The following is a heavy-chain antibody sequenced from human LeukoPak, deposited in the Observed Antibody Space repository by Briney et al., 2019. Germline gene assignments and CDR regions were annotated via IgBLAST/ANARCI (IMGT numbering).Heavy chain of an antibody. CDR2: ITSSDSTT. Sequence: GGSLRLSCAASGFTFSDYYMNWIRQAPGKWLEWVSFITSSDSTTYYADSVKGRFTISRDNAKNSLFLQMNSLRAEDTAIYYCARARRKADWFDPWGQGTLVTVSS. V-gene: IGHV3-11*04. J-gene: IGHJ5*02. CDR1: GFTFSDYY. D-gene: IGHD6-13*01. CDR3: ARARRKADWFDP.